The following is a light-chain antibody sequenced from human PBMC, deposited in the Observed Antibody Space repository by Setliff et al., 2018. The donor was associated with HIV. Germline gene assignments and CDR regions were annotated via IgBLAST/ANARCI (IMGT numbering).Light chain of an antibody. V-gene: IGLV2-14*03. CDR3: SSYTTSSILD. J-gene: IGLJ1*01. CDR1: SRDIGYFNY. CDR2: DVN. Sequence: QSALTQPASVSGSPGQSITISCTGSSRDIGYFNYVSWYQQHPNKDPKLIIYDVNRRPSGVSDRFSGSKSGNTASLSISGLQAEDEADYYCSSYTTSSILDFGTGTKVTVL.